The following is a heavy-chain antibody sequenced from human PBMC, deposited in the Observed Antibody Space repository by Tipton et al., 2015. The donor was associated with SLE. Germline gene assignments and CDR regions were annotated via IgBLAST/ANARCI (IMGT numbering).Heavy chain of an antibody. CDR2: ISYSGST. V-gene: IGHV4-39*01. Sequence: TLSLTCSVSGGSISTLGYYWGWIRQSPGKGLEWIASISYSGSTSSNPSLQSRVTISVDTSKNQFSLKVRFVTAADTAVYYCARQHYVWGSYRTYFFDYWGQGALVTVSS. J-gene: IGHJ4*02. CDR3: ARQHYVWGSYRTYFFDY. CDR1: GGSISTLGYY. D-gene: IGHD3-16*02.